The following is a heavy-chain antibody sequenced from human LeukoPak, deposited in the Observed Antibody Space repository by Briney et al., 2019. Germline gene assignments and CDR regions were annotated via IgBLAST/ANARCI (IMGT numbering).Heavy chain of an antibody. Sequence: GGSLRLSCAASGFTFSSYEMIWVRQAPGKGLEWVSYISSSGSTIKYADSVRGRFTISRDNAKNSLYLQMSSLRAEDTAVYYCARIVAWGSNWYSGWFDPWGQGTLVTVSS. V-gene: IGHV3-48*03. D-gene: IGHD6-13*01. CDR2: ISSSGSTI. CDR1: GFTFSSYE. J-gene: IGHJ5*02. CDR3: ARIVAWGSNWYSGWFDP.